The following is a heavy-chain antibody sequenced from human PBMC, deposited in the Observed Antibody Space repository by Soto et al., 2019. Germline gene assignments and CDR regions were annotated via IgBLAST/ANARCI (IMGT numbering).Heavy chain of an antibody. V-gene: IGHV3-33*01. D-gene: IGHD3-3*01. CDR3: ARDLYRFLEWFLNPLGY. CDR1: GFTFSSYG. J-gene: IGHJ4*02. Sequence: GGSLRLSCAASGFTFSSYGMHWVRQAPGKGLEWVAVIWYDGSNKYYADSVKGRFTISRDNSKNTLYLQMNSLRAEDTAVYYCARDLYRFLEWFLNPLGYWGQGTLVTVSS. CDR2: IWYDGSNK.